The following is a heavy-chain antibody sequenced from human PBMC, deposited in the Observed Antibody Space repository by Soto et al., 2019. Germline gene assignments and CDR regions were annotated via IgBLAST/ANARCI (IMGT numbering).Heavy chain of an antibody. J-gene: IGHJ5*02. V-gene: IGHV3-48*02. Sequence: WGSLRHPWGAAGVTCINFSIHRVLQAPGKGLEWVSYISSSSSTIYYADSVKGRFTISRDNAKNSLYLQMNSLRDEDTAVYYCARENYGDYLNWFDPWGQGTLVTVSS. D-gene: IGHD4-17*01. CDR1: GVTCINFS. CDR3: ARENYGDYLNWFDP. CDR2: ISSSSSTI.